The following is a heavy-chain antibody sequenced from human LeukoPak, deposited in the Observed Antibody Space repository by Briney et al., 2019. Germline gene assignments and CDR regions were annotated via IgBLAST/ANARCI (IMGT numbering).Heavy chain of an antibody. J-gene: IGHJ3*02. V-gene: IGHV3-11*01. CDR1: GFTFRDYF. CDR2: TNTAGNTI. Sequence: GGSLRLSCAASGFTFRDYFMSWIRQAPGKGLEWVAYTNTAGNTIYYADSMKGRFTISRDNAKNSLYLQMNTLRAEDTAVYYCARATYDSSAVNAFDIWGQGTMVTVSP. CDR3: ARATYDSSAVNAFDI. D-gene: IGHD3-22*01.